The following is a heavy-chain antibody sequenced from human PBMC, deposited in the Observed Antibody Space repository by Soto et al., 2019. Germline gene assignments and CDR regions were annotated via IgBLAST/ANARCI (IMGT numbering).Heavy chain of an antibody. Sequence: GGSLRLSCAASGFTFSSYAMSWVRQAPGKGLEWVSAISGSGGSTYYADSVKGRFTISRDNSKNTLYLQMNSLRAEDTAVYYCAKVGGPEGQWLPEDLDYWGQGTLVTVSS. CDR3: AKVGGPEGQWLPEDLDY. CDR1: GFTFSSYA. V-gene: IGHV3-23*01. D-gene: IGHD6-19*01. CDR2: ISGSGGST. J-gene: IGHJ4*02.